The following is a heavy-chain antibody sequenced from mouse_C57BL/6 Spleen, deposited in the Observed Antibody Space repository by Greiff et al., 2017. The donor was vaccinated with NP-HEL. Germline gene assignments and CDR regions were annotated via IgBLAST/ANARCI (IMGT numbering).Heavy chain of an antibody. CDR1: GFTFSSYA. J-gene: IGHJ3*01. CDR3: AREAHSSGYGFAY. D-gene: IGHD3-2*02. CDR2: ISDGGSYT. Sequence: EVQRVESGGGLVKPGGSLKLSCAASGFTFSSYAMSWVRQTPEKRLEWVATISDGGSYTYYPDNVKGRFTISRDNAKNNLYLQMSHLKSEDTAMYYCAREAHSSGYGFAYWGQGTLVTVSA. V-gene: IGHV5-4*01.